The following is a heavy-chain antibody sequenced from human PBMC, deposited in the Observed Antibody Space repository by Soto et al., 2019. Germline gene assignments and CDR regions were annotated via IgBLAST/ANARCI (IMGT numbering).Heavy chain of an antibody. CDR2: LKHYGSDK. Sequence: PGGSLRLACAGSGFSFSSFAMSWVRQPPGKGLDWVAKLKHYGSDKSYGDSVKGRFTISRDNAKNSLYLQMNSLRAEETAVYYCARTTYFDYWGQGTLVTVSS. J-gene: IGHJ4*02. CDR1: GFSFSSFA. CDR3: ARTTYFDY. V-gene: IGHV3-7*01.